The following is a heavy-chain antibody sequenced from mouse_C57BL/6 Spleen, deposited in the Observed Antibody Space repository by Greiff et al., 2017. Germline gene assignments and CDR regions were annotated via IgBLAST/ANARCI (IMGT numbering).Heavy chain of an antibody. V-gene: IGHV1-82*01. D-gene: IGHD2-1*01. CDR2: IDPGDGDT. Sequence: QVHVKQSGPELVKPGASVKISCKASGYAFSSSWMNWVKQRPGKGLEWIGRIDPGDGDTNYNGKFKGKATLTVDTSSSTAYMQLIILTSEYSAVYVCSRSATTVTDWYFDVWGTGTTVTVSS. J-gene: IGHJ1*03. CDR1: GYAFSSSW. CDR3: SRSATTVTDWYFDV.